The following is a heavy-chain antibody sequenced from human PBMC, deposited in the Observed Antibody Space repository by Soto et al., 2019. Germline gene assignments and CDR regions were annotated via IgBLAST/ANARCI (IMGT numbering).Heavy chain of an antibody. V-gene: IGHV1-18*01. CDR3: AKNGQPPYYYYGLDV. Sequence: ISWVRQAPGQGLEWMGWISGYNGDTNYAQKFQGRVSMTIDTSTTTAYMELRCLTSDDTAVYYCAKNGQPPYYYYGLDVWAQGTKVPVSS. J-gene: IGHJ6*02. D-gene: IGHD2-8*01. CDR2: ISGYNGDT.